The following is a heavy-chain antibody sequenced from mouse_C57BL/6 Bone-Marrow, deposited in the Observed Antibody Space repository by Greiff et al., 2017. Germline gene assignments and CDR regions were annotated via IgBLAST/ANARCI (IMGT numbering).Heavy chain of an antibody. Sequence: EVQLQQSGAELVRPGASVKLSCTASGFNIKDDYMHWVKQRPEQGLEWIGWIDPENGDTEYASKFQGKATITADTSSNTAYLQLSSLTSEDTAVYYCTPYYYGSYYFDYRGQGTTLTVSS. J-gene: IGHJ2*01. CDR1: GFNIKDDY. CDR3: TPYYYGSYYFDY. CDR2: IDPENGDT. D-gene: IGHD1-1*01. V-gene: IGHV14-4*01.